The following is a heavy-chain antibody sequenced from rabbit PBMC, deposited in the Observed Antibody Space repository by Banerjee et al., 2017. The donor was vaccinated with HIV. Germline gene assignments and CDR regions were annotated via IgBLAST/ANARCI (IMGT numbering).Heavy chain of an antibody. J-gene: IGHJ4*01. CDR3: ARVGAGYGYGYYFNL. CDR2: IYPDYGST. CDR1: GIDFSSYG. D-gene: IGHD6-1*01. V-gene: IGHV1S43*01. Sequence: QQQLEESGGGLVRPGGSLTLSCKASGIDFSSYGISWVRQAPGKGLEWIAYIYPDYGSTDYASWVNGRFTISLDNAQNTVFLQMTSLTAADTATYFCARVGAGYGYGYYFNLWGQGTLVTVS.